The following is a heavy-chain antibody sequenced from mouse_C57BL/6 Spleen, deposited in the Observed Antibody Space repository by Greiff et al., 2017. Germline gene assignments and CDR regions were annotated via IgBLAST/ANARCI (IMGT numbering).Heavy chain of an antibody. D-gene: IGHD2-4*01. J-gene: IGHJ3*01. CDR2: INPSNGGT. CDR3: ARSGDYDGIWFAY. Sequence: VQLQQPGTELVKPGASVKLSCKASGYTFTSYWMHWVKQRPGQGLEWIGNINPSNGGTNYNEKFKSKATLTVDNSSSTAYMQLRSLTSKDSAVDYCARSGDYDGIWFAYWGQGTLVTVSA. V-gene: IGHV1-53*01. CDR1: GYTFTSYW.